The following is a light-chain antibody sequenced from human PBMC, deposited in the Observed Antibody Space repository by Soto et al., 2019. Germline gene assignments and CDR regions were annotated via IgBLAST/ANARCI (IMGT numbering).Light chain of an antibody. Sequence: PGERVTLSCRAIQSVSSSYLTWYQQKPGQAPRLLIYAASTRATSIPARFSGSGSGTDLTLTISSLQPEAFANYDCQQYYSYLPITFGQGTRLEIK. CDR3: QQYYSYLPIT. V-gene: IGKV3D-7*01. J-gene: IGKJ5*01. CDR1: QSVSSSY. CDR2: AAS.